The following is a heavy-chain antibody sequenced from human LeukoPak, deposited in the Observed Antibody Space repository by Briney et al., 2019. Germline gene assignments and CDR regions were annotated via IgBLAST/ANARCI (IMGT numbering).Heavy chain of an antibody. CDR2: IYTSGST. Sequence: SETLSLTCTVSGGSISSGSYYWNWIRQPAGKGLEWSGRIYTSGSTNYNPSLKSRVTISVDTSKNQFSLKLSSVTAADTAVYYCARERVWRYCGGDSCGWFDPWGQGTLVTVSS. J-gene: IGHJ5*02. CDR3: ARERVWRYCGGDSCGWFDP. D-gene: IGHD2-21*02. CDR1: GGSISSGSYY. V-gene: IGHV4-61*02.